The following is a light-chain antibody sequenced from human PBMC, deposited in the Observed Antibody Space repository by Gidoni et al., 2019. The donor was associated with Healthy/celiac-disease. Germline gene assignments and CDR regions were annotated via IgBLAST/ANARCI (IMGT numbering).Light chain of an antibody. CDR1: KLGAKY. J-gene: IGLJ2*01. Sequence: SYELPQPPSVSVSPGQTASITCSGDKLGAKYACWYQQKPGQSPGLVIYQDSKRPSGIPERFSGSNSGNTATLTISGTQAMDEADYYCQAWDSSTVVFGGGTKLTVL. CDR2: QDS. CDR3: QAWDSSTVV. V-gene: IGLV3-1*01.